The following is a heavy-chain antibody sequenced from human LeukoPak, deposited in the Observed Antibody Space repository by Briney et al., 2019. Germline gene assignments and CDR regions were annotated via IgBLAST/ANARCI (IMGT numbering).Heavy chain of an antibody. Sequence: PSETLSLTCTVSGYSISSGYYWGWIRQPPGKGLEWIGSIYHSGSTYYNPSLKSRVTISVDTSKNQFSLKLSSVTAADTAVYYCARSNYCSGGSCYYWTLGYWGQGTLVTVSS. J-gene: IGHJ4*02. CDR3: ARSNYCSGGSCYYWTLGY. CDR2: IYHSGST. V-gene: IGHV4-38-2*02. D-gene: IGHD2-15*01. CDR1: GYSISSGYY.